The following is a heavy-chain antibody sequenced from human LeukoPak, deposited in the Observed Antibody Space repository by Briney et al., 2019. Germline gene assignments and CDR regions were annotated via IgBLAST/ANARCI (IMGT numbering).Heavy chain of an antibody. J-gene: IGHJ5*02. D-gene: IGHD2-2*02. V-gene: IGHV1-8*01. CDR3: VRDGEGAAISVNYWFDP. CDR2: MNPNNGNT. CDR1: GFTFTSYD. Sequence: GASVKVSCKASGFTFTSYDINWVRQASGQGLEWMGWMNPNNGNTGYAQKFQGRVTTTRDTSINTAYMELRGLRSEDTAVYYCVRDGEGAAISVNYWFDPWGQGTLVTVSS.